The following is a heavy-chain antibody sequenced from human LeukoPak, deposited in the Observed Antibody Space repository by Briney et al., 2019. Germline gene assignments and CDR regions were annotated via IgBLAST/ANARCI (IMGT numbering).Heavy chain of an antibody. J-gene: IGHJ6*03. V-gene: IGHV4-59*11. CDR1: GGSISSHY. D-gene: IGHD3-3*01. CDR2: IYYSGST. Sequence: PSETLSLTCTVSGGSISSHYWSWIRQPPGKGLEWIGYIYYSGSTNYNPSLKSRVTISVDTSKNQFSLKLSSVTAADTAVYYCARSYYDFWSGSDYYYMDVWGKGTTVTVSS. CDR3: ARSYYDFWSGSDYYYMDV.